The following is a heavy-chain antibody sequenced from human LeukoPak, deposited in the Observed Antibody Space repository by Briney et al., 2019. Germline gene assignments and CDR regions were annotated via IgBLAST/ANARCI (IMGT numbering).Heavy chain of an antibody. J-gene: IGHJ4*02. CDR3: ARGPPYIVVVTAIGFFDS. CDR2: INHSGST. D-gene: IGHD2-21*02. V-gene: IGHV4-39*07. Sequence: LSETLSLTCTVSGGSISSGGYYWSWIRQPPGKGLEWIGEINHSGSTNYNPSLKSRVTISVDTSKNQFSLKLSSVTAADTAVYYCARGPPYIVVVTAIGFFDSWGQGTLVTVSS. CDR1: GGSISSGGYY.